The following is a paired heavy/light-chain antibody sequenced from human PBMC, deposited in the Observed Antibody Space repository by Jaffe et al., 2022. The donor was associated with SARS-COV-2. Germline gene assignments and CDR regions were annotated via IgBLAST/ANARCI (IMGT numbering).Light chain of an antibody. CDR1: IHDVNVYNY. CDR2: NIS. V-gene: IGLV2-14*01. J-gene: IGLJ3*02. Sequence: QSVLTQPASVSGSLGQSITISCTGSIHDVNVYNYVSWYQQHPGKAPKLIIYNISNRPSGISTRFSGSKSGNTASLTISGLQAEDEADYYCSSYTNSGALEGVFGGGTRLTVL. CDR3: SSYTNSGALEGV.
Heavy chain of an antibody. Sequence: QVQLVQSGADVKKPGASVKVSCKASGYTFTTYYVHWVRQAPGQGLEWMGIINPVGGSTTYAQKFQGRITMTRDTTTSTVHMELSRLISEDTAVYYCARGGSQFLEWLFDNWGQGTLVTVST. CDR3: ARGGSQFLEWLFDN. CDR1: GYTFTTYY. CDR2: INPVGGST. V-gene: IGHV1-46*01. D-gene: IGHD3-3*01. J-gene: IGHJ5*02.